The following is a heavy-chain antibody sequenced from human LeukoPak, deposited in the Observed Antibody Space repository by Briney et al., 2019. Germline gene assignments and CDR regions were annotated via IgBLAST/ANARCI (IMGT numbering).Heavy chain of an antibody. Sequence: SVKVSCKASGGTFSSYAISWVRQAPGQGLEWIGGIIPIFGTANYAQKFQGRVTITTDESTSTAYMELSSLRSEDTAVYYCARTQDIVVVPAVEFYYYYYMDVWGKGTTVTVSS. J-gene: IGHJ6*03. CDR1: GGTFSSYA. D-gene: IGHD2-2*01. CDR3: ARTQDIVVVPAVEFYYYYYMDV. V-gene: IGHV1-69*05. CDR2: IIPIFGTA.